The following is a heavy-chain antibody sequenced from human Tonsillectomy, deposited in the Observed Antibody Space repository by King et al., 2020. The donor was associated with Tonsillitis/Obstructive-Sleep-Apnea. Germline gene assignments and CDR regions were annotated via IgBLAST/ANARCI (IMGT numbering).Heavy chain of an antibody. CDR1: GFTFSSYG. J-gene: IGHJ4*02. V-gene: IGHV3-30*18. CDR2: ISYDGSNK. CDR3: AKAEHDSLFDY. Sequence: VQLVESGGGVVQPGRSLRLSCAASGFTFSSYGMHWVRQAPGKGLEWVAVISYDGSNKYYADSVKGRFTISRDNSKNTLYLQMNSLRAEDTAVYYCAKAEHDSLFDYWGQGTLVTVSS. D-gene: IGHD1-26*01.